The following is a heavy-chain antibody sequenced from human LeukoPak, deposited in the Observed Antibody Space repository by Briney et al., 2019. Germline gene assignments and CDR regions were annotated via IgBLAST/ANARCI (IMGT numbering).Heavy chain of an antibody. J-gene: IGHJ6*02. CDR2: INHSGST. CDR3: ARGGGSGWPYYYYGMEA. V-gene: IGHV4-34*01. Sequence: SETLSLTCAVYGGSFSGYYWSWIRQPPGKGLEWIGEINHSGSTNYNPSLKSRVTISVDTSKNQFSLKLSSVTAADTAVYYCARGGGSGWPYYYYGMEAWGQGTTVTVYS. D-gene: IGHD6-19*01. CDR1: GGSFSGYY.